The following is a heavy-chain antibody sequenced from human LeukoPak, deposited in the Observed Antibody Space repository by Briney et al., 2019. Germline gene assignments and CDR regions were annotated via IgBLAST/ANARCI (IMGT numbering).Heavy chain of an antibody. J-gene: IGHJ4*02. D-gene: IGHD5/OR15-5a*01. CDR1: GYTFTGYY. CDR2: INPNSGGT. CDR3: AREGVYESFSHY. Sequence: GASVKVSCKASGYTFTGYYMYWVRQAPGQGLEWMGWINPNSGGTNYAQKFQGRVTMTRDTSISTAYMELSRLKSDDTAVYYCAREGVYESFSHYWGQGTLVTVSS. V-gene: IGHV1-2*02.